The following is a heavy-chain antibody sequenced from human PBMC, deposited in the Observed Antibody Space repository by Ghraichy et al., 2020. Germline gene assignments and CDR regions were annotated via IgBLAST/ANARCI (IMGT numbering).Heavy chain of an antibody. J-gene: IGHJ4*02. CDR3: SRVQNYYDSSGYPPYFDY. CDR1: GGSISSYY. V-gene: IGHV4-59*01. Sequence: SETLSLTCTVSGGSISSYYWSWIRQPPGKGLEWIGYIYYSGSTNYNPSLKSRVTISVDTSKNQFSLKLSSVTAADTAVYYCSRVQNYYDSSGYPPYFDYWGQGTLVPVSS. CDR2: IYYSGST. D-gene: IGHD3-22*01.